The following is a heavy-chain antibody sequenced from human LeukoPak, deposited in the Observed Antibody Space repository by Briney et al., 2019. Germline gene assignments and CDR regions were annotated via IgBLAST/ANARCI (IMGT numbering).Heavy chain of an antibody. CDR1: GGSLSSSNYW. D-gene: IGHD1-1*01. Sequence: SDTLSLTCTVPGGSLSSSNYWCGWIRQPPGKGLEWIGCMYLSGSSSYNPSLKSRVTVSVDTSSNQFSLKLNPVTATDTAVYYCARHFVPVHSAGSGNWFDPRGQGIMVTVSS. CDR3: ARHFVPVHSAGSGNWFDP. J-gene: IGHJ5*02. V-gene: IGHV4-39*01. CDR2: MYLSGSS.